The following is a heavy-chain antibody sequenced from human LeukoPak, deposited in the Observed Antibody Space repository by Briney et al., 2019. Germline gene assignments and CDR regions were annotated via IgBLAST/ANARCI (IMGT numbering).Heavy chain of an antibody. D-gene: IGHD6-13*01. CDR3: ARDRPGGSSLDY. V-gene: IGHV4-59*11. CDR1: GGSIGSHY. J-gene: IGHJ4*02. Sequence: SETLSLTCTVSGGSIGSHYWTWIRQPPGKGLEWIGYINYSGSTNYNPSLKSRVTISVDTSKNQFSLKLSSVTAADTAVYYCARDRPGGSSLDYWGQGTLVTVSS. CDR2: INYSGST.